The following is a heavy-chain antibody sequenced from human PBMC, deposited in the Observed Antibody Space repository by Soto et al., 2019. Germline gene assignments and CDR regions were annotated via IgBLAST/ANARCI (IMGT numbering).Heavy chain of an antibody. CDR1: GFTFSSYG. CDR2: ISADGSIT. CDR3: AKEGHSVVGPAAFSFDS. J-gene: IGHJ4*02. Sequence: QVQLVESGGGVVQPGRSLRLSCAASGFTFSSYGMHWVRQAPGRGLEWVAVISADGSITYYADSVKGRFTISRDNSKNTLFLQMNSLSIEDTAVYYCAKEGHSVVGPAAFSFDSWGQGTLATVSS. V-gene: IGHV3-30*18. D-gene: IGHD2-2*01.